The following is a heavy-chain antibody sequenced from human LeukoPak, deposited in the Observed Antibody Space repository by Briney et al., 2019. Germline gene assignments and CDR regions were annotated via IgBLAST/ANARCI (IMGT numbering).Heavy chain of an antibody. J-gene: IGHJ4*02. CDR1: GGSSSGYY. CDR3: ARRRWLQFGHQERWYYFDY. Sequence: SETLSLTCAVYGGSSSGYYWSWIRQPPGKGLEWIGEINHSGSTNYNPSLKSRVTISVDTSKNQFSLKLSSVTAADTAVYYCARRRWLQFGHQERWYYFDYWGQGTLVTVSS. V-gene: IGHV4-34*01. CDR2: INHSGST. D-gene: IGHD5-24*01.